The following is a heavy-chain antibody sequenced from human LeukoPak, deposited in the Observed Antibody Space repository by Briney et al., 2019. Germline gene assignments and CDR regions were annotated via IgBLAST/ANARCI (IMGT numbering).Heavy chain of an antibody. D-gene: IGHD2-2*01. CDR2: ISSSSSTI. V-gene: IGHV3-48*01. CDR3: ARVMGRYCSSTSCYVDY. Sequence: PGGSLRLSCAASGFTFSSYSMNWVRQAPGKGLEWVSYISSSSSTIYYADSVKGRFTVSRDNSKNTLYLQMNSLRAEDTAVYYCARVMGRYCSSTSCYVDYWGQGTLVTVSS. J-gene: IGHJ4*02. CDR1: GFTFSSYS.